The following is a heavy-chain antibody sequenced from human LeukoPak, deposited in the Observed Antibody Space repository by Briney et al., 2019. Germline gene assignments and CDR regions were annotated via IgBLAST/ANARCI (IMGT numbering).Heavy chain of an antibody. J-gene: IGHJ4*02. CDR2: INPNSGGT. D-gene: IGHD3-9*01. V-gene: IGHV1-2*02. Sequence: ASVKVSCKASGYTFTGYYMHWVRQAPGQGLEWMGWINPNSGGTNYAQKLQGRVTMTTDTSTSTAYMELRSLRSDDTAVYYCARETSYYDILTGYSFGYFDYWGQGTLVTVSS. CDR3: ARETSYYDILTGYSFGYFDY. CDR1: GYTFTGYY.